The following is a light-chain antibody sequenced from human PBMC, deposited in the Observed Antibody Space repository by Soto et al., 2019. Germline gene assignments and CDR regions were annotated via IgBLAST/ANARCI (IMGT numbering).Light chain of an antibody. V-gene: IGKV1-5*01. CDR1: QSISSW. J-gene: IGKJ3*01. CDR2: DAS. CDR3: QQYNSYSGST. Sequence: DIQMTQSPSTLSASVGDGFTITFGASQSISSWLAWYQQKPGKAPKLLIYDASSLESGVPSRFSGSGSGTEFTLTISSLQPDDFATYYCQQYNSYSGSTFGPGTKVDIK.